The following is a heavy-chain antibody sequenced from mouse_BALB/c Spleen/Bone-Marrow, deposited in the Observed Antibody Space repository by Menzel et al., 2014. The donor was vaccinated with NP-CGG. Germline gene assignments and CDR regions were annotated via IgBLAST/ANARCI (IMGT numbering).Heavy chain of an antibody. Sequence: EVKLMESGGDLVKPGGSLKLSCAASGLTFXSYGMSWVRQTPDKRLEWVAPISSGGSYTYYPDSVKGRFTISRDNAKNTLYLQMSSLKSEDTAMYYCARQTYYDYDGYFDYWGQGTTLTVSS. CDR3: ARQTYYDYDGYFDY. CDR1: GLTFXSYG. J-gene: IGHJ2*01. V-gene: IGHV5-6*01. CDR2: ISSGGSYT. D-gene: IGHD2-4*01.